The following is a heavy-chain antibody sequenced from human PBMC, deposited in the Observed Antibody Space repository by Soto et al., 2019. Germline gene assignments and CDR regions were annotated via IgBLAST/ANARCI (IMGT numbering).Heavy chain of an antibody. J-gene: IGHJ6*02. D-gene: IGHD1-1*01. Sequence: PGESLKISCKGSGYSFTIYWIGWVRQMPGKGLEWMGIIYPGDSDTRYSPSFQGQVTISADKSISTAYLQWSSLKASDTAMYYCARHFNTNYYYYYGMDVWGQGTTVTVSS. CDR1: GYSFTIYW. CDR3: ARHFNTNYYYYYGMDV. CDR2: IYPGDSDT. V-gene: IGHV5-51*01.